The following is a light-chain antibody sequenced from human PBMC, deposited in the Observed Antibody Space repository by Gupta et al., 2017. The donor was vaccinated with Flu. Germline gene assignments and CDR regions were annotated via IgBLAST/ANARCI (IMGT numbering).Light chain of an antibody. CDR1: QSVRSSY. J-gene: IGKJ2*01. CDR3: QQDGSSLYN. Sequence: EIVLTQSPGTLSLSPGERATLSCRASQSVRSSYLAWYQQKPGQAPRLLIYGASSRATGIPDRFSGSGSGTEFTLTISRLEPEDFAVYYCQQDGSSLYNFGQGTKLEIK. V-gene: IGKV3-20*01. CDR2: GAS.